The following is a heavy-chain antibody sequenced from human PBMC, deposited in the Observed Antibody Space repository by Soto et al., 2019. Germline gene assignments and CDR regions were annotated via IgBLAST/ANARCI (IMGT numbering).Heavy chain of an antibody. CDR2: IDPSDSYT. V-gene: IGHV5-10-1*01. J-gene: IGHJ4*02. D-gene: IGHD3-16*02. CDR3: ARLRGQRLRLGELSLYDY. CDR1: GYSFTSYW. Sequence: GESLKISCKGSGYSFTSYWISWVRQMPGKVLEWMGRIDPSDSYTNYSPSFQGHVTISADKSISTAYLQWSSLKASDTAMYYCARLRGQRLRLGELSLYDYWGQGTLVTVSS.